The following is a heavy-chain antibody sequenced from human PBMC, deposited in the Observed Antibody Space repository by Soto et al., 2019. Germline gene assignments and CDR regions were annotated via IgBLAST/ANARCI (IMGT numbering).Heavy chain of an antibody. J-gene: IGHJ6*02. CDR3: AREDYGDYYGMDV. D-gene: IGHD4-17*01. V-gene: IGHV1-8*01. CDR1: GYMFTSYD. Sequence: ASVKVSCKASGYMFTSYDINWVRQATGQGFEWMGWMNPNSGNTGYAQKFQGRVTMTRDTSITTAYMELSRLRSDDTAVYYCAREDYGDYYGMDVWGQGTTVTVSS. CDR2: MNPNSGNT.